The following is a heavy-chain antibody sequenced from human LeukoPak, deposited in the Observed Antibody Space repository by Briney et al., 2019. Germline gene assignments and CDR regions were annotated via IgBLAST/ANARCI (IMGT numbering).Heavy chain of an antibody. D-gene: IGHD3-3*01. CDR1: GFTFSSYG. Sequence: PGGSLRLSCATSGFTFSSYGMHWVRQAPGKGLEWVTFIRHDGSHKYYADSVKGRFTISRDNAKNSLYLQMNSLRAEDTAVYYCARVNTYYDFWSGYIYWGQGTLVTVSS. V-gene: IGHV3-30*02. J-gene: IGHJ4*02. CDR3: ARVNTYYDFWSGYIY. CDR2: IRHDGSHK.